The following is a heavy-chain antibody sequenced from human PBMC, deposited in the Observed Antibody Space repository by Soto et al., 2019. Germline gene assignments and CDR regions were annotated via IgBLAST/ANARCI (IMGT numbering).Heavy chain of an antibody. CDR1: GYSFPTYW. CDR3: ARHKKNADALLDY. Sequence: EVQLVQSGGEVKKPEESLKISCKGSGYSFPTYWISWVRQVPGKGLEWMGRIDPSDSYTSYRPSFQGHVTISVDKSISTAYLQLSSLQASDTAMYYCARHKKNADALLDYWGQGTLVTVSS. D-gene: IGHD2-8*01. V-gene: IGHV5-10-1*03. CDR2: IDPSDSYT. J-gene: IGHJ4*02.